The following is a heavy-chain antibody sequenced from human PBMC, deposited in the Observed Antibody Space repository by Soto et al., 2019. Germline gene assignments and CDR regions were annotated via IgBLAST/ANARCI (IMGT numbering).Heavy chain of an antibody. CDR3: AKGRGGVVVVAATSWFDP. Sequence: QVQLVESGGGVVKPGRSLRLSCAASGFTFSSYGMHWVRQAPGKGLKWLAVISYDGSNKYYADSVKGRFTISRDNSKNTLYLQMNSLRAEDTAVYYCAKGRGGVVVVAATSWFDPWGQGTLVTVSS. CDR2: ISYDGSNK. J-gene: IGHJ5*02. CDR1: GFTFSSYG. D-gene: IGHD2-15*01. V-gene: IGHV3-30*18.